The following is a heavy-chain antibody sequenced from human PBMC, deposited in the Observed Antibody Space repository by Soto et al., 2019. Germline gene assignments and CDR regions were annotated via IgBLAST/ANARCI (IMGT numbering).Heavy chain of an antibody. CDR2: IYYSGST. Sequence: SETLSLTCTVSGGSISSYYWSWIRQPPGKGLEWIGYIYYSGSTNYNPSLKSRVTISVDTSKNQFSLKLSSVTAADTAVYYCARYISSWYYFDYWGQGTLVTVSS. V-gene: IGHV4-59*01. CDR1: GGSISSYY. D-gene: IGHD6-13*01. CDR3: ARYISSWYYFDY. J-gene: IGHJ4*02.